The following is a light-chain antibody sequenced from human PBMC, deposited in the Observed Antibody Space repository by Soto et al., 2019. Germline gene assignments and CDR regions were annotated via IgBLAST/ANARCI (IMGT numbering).Light chain of an antibody. CDR3: QQYDRSPRT. J-gene: IGKJ1*01. Sequence: EIVLTQSPGTLSFSPGERATLSCRASQSVSNNYLAWYQQKPGQAPRLLIYGASSRATGIPDRFSGSGSGTEFTLTIARLEPEDFAVYYCQQYDRSPRTFGQGTKVDIK. CDR2: GAS. CDR1: QSVSNNY. V-gene: IGKV3-20*01.